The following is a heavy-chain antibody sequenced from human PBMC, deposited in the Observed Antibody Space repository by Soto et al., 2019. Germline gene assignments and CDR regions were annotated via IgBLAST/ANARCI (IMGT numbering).Heavy chain of an antibody. J-gene: IGHJ5*02. V-gene: IGHV4-59*01. CDR3: ARGSLMVYAIIPWFDP. D-gene: IGHD2-8*01. Sequence: SETLSLTCTVSGGSISSYYWSWIRQPPGKGLEWIGYIYYSGSTNYNPSLKSRVTISVDTSKNQFSLKLSSVTAADTAVYYCARGSLMVYAIIPWFDPWGKGTLVTDSS. CDR2: IYYSGST. CDR1: GGSISSYY.